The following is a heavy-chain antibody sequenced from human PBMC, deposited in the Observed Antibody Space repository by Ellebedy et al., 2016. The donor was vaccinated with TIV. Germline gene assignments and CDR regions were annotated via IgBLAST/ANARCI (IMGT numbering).Heavy chain of an antibody. Sequence: LRLSXTVSGFTFSTYALHWVRQPPGKGLEWIGSIYYSGTTYYNPSLKSRVTISVDTSKNQFSLKLSSVTAADTAVYYCARGPDNSKVGYWGQGTLVTVSS. CDR3: ARGPDNSKVGY. V-gene: IGHV4-30-4*08. J-gene: IGHJ4*02. D-gene: IGHD2/OR15-2a*01. CDR1: GFTFSTYALH. CDR2: IYYSGTT.